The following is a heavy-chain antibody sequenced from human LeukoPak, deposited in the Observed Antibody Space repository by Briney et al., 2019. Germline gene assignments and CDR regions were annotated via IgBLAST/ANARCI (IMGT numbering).Heavy chain of an antibody. CDR1: GFTFSSYA. CDR2: ISYDGSNK. D-gene: IGHD6-13*01. J-gene: IGHJ4*02. V-gene: IGHV3-30*04. CDR3: ARFKGMAAAGTFPSADY. Sequence: PGGSLRLSCAASGFTFSSYAMHWVRQAPGKGLEWVAVISYDGSNKYYADSVKGRFTISRDNSKNTLYLQMNSLRAEDTAVYYCARFKGMAAAGTFPSADYWGQGTLVTVSS.